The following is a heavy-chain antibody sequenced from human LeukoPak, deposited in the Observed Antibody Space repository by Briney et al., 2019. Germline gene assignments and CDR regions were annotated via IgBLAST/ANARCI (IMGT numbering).Heavy chain of an antibody. D-gene: IGHD2-2*02. CDR2: INSDGSST. V-gene: IGHV3-74*01. Sequence: GGSLRLSCAASGFTFSSYWMHWVRQAPGKGLVWVSRINSDGSSTSYADSVKGRFTISRDNAKSTLYLQMNSLRAEDTAVYYCAREKDIVVVPAAIVNWFDPWGQGTLVTVSS. CDR1: GFTFSSYW. CDR3: AREKDIVVVPAAIVNWFDP. J-gene: IGHJ5*02.